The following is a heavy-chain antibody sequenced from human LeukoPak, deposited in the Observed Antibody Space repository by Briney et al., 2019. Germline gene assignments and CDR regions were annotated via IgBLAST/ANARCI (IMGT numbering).Heavy chain of an antibody. CDR3: ARASLDDYLDY. Sequence: LPGGSLRLSCAAPGFTVSSNYMSWVRQAPGKGLEWVSVIYSGGSTYYADSVKGRFTISRHNSKNTLYLQMNSLRAEDTAVYYCARASLDDYLDYWGQGTLVTVSS. J-gene: IGHJ4*02. CDR1: GFTVSSNY. V-gene: IGHV3-53*04. CDR2: IYSGGST.